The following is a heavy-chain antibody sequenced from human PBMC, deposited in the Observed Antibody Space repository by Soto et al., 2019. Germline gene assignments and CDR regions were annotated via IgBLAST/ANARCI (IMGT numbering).Heavy chain of an antibody. D-gene: IGHD2-15*01. CDR2: ISYDGSNK. J-gene: IGHJ6*02. CDR1: GFTFSSYG. Sequence: PGGSLRLSCAASGFTFSSYGMHWVRQAPGKGLEWVAVISYDGSNKYYADSVKGRFTISRDNSKNTLYLQMNSLRAEDTAVYYCAKDATIVVVVAAPYGMDVWGQGTTVTSP. V-gene: IGHV3-30*18. CDR3: AKDATIVVVVAAPYGMDV.